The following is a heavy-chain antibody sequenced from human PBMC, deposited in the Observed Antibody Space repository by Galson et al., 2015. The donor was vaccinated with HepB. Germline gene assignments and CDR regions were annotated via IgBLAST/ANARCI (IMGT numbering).Heavy chain of an antibody. V-gene: IGHV2-5*01. Sequence: PALVKPTQTLTLTCTFSGFSLSTSGVGVGWIRQPPGKALEWLALIYWNDDKRYSPSLKSRLTITKDTSKNQVVLTMTNMDPVDTATYYCAHKGATSYLPDYWGQGTLVTVSS. J-gene: IGHJ4*02. CDR1: GFSLSTSGVG. D-gene: IGHD1-26*01. CDR2: IYWNDDK. CDR3: AHKGATSYLPDY.